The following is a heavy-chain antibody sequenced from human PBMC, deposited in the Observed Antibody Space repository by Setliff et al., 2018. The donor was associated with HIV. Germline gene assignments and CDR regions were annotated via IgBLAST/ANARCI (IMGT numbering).Heavy chain of an antibody. CDR1: SGSISSGSYF. CDR2: ISGSGST. J-gene: IGHJ4*02. D-gene: IGHD3-16*01. Sequence: SETLSLTCTVFSGSISSGSYFWSWIRQPAGKGLQWIGHISGSGSTNYNPSLTSRVAISVDTSKNHFSLKLSSVTAADTAVYYCATVRGDDPKTYPNFDYWGPGVLVTVSS. CDR3: ATVRGDDPKTYPNFDY. V-gene: IGHV4-61*09.